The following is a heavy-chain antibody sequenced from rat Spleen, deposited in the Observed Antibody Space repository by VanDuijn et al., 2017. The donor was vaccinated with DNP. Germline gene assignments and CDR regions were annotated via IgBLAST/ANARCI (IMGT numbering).Heavy chain of an antibody. CDR2: ISSGGDI. CDR1: GYSLTSYG. J-gene: IGHJ4*01. D-gene: IGHD1-1*01. Sequence: VQVKESGPGLAQPSQTLSLTCTVSGYSLTSYGVSWARQPPGKGLEWIATISSGGDIDYNSVLKSRLSLTRDTSKNQVFLKMNSLQIEDTATYFCSREGQPYYSMDAWGQGTSVTVSS. V-gene: IGHV2S12*01. CDR3: SREGQPYYSMDA.